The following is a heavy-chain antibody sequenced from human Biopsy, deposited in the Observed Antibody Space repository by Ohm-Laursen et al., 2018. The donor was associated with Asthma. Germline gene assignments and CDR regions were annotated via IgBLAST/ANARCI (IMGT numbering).Heavy chain of an antibody. CDR3: ARAPIPAYSDSSGFDL. CDR1: GGSISNTNW. J-gene: IGHJ4*02. Sequence: PGTLSLTCAVSGGSISNTNWWSWVRQSPGKGLEGLGENFHRGSTNDNPSLKGRVTMSVDKSKNQFPLKLRSVTAADTAVYFCARAPIPAYSDSSGFDLWGQGTLVTVSS. CDR2: NFHRGST. V-gene: IGHV4-4*01. D-gene: IGHD3-22*01.